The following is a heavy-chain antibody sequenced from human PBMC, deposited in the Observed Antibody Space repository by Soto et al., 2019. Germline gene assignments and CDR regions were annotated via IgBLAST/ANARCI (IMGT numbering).Heavy chain of an antibody. CDR3: ASDMGSAMTTMIFDH. J-gene: IGHJ4*02. Sequence: QVLVQESGPGLVKPSQTLTLSCTVSVGSVNSRNHYWHWIRQPPGKGLEWIGYVYYGESTYYNPSLTGRAPISVDTAQSRFSLRLTSVSAAEAAVYYCASDMGSAMTTMIFDHWGQGTLVTVSS. CDR2: VYYGEST. D-gene: IGHD4-17*01. CDR1: VGSVNSRNHY. V-gene: IGHV4-30-4*01.